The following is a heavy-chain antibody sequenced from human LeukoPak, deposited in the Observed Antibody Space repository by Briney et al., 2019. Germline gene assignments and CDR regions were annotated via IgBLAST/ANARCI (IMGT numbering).Heavy chain of an antibody. Sequence: GESLKISCAASGFTFSSYAMSWVRQAPGKGLEWVSAISGSGGSTYYADSVKGRFTISRDNSKNTLYLQMNSLSAEDTAVYYCAKGEGSTSCYDYWGQGTLVSVSS. J-gene: IGHJ4*02. D-gene: IGHD2-2*01. CDR3: AKGEGSTSCYDY. CDR2: ISGSGGST. CDR1: GFTFSSYA. V-gene: IGHV3-23*01.